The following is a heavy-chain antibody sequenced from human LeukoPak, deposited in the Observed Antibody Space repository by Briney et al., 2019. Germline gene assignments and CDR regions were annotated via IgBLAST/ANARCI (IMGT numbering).Heavy chain of an antibody. CDR3: AKRLPLGSGWYSSDY. J-gene: IGHJ4*02. Sequence: GGSLRLSCAASGFTFSSYGTHWVRQAPGQGLEWVAVISYDGSNKYYADSVKGRFTISRDNSKNTLYLQMNSLRAEDTAVYYCAKRLPLGSGWYSSDYWGQGTLVTVSS. CDR2: ISYDGSNK. D-gene: IGHD6-19*01. CDR1: GFTFSSYG. V-gene: IGHV3-30*18.